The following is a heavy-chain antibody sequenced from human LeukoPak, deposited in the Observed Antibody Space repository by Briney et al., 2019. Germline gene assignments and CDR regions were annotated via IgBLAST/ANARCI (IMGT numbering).Heavy chain of an antibody. CDR1: GFTVSSNY. CDR2: IYSGGST. CDR3: ARDSYGSL. V-gene: IGHV3-66*02. D-gene: IGHD5-18*01. Sequence: PGGSLRLSCAASGFTVSSNYMSWVRQAPGKGLEWVSVIYSGGSTCYADSVKGRFTISRDNSKNTLYLQINSLRAEDTAVYYCARDSYGSLWGQGTLVTVSS. J-gene: IGHJ4*02.